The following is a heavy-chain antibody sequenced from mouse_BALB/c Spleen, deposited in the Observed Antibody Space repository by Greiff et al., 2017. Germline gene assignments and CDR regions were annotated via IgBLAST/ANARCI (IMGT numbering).Heavy chain of an antibody. CDR3: ARREGGYLYYYAMDY. V-gene: IGHV2-2*02. D-gene: IGHD2-2*01. CDR2: IWSGGST. J-gene: IGHJ4*01. Sequence: VKLMESGPGLVQPSQSLSITCTVSGFSLTSYGVHWVRQSPGKGLEWLGVIWSGGSTDYNAAFISRLSISKDNSKSQVFFKMNSLQANDTAIYYCARREGGYLYYYAMDYWGQGTSVTVSS. CDR1: GFSLTSYG.